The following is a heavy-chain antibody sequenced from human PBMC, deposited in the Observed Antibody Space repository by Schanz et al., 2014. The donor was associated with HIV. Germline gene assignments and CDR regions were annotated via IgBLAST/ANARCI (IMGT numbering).Heavy chain of an antibody. CDR3: AREKVGILADYTPNGMDV. J-gene: IGHJ6*02. Sequence: QLQLAQSGAEVKKPGSSVKLSCKASGGPFSSHALSWVRQAPGQGLEWMGWISTSNGNTNYAQKFQGRVTMTTDTSTSTAYMELSRLRSDDTAMYYCAREKVGILADYTPNGMDVWGQGTTVTVSS. V-gene: IGHV1-18*01. CDR2: ISTSNGNT. D-gene: IGHD3-9*01. CDR1: GGPFSSHA.